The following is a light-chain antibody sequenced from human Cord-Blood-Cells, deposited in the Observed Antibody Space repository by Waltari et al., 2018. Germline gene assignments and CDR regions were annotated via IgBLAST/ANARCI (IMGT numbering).Light chain of an antibody. J-gene: IGKJ3*01. CDR1: QSVLYSSHNKNY. CDR3: QQYYSTPFT. Sequence: DIVMTQSPDSLAVSLGERATINCKSSQSVLYSSHNKNYLAWYQQKPGQPPKRLIYWASTRESGVPDRFSGSGSGTDFTLTISSLQAEDVAVYYCQQYYSTPFTFGPGTKVDIK. CDR2: WAS. V-gene: IGKV4-1*01.